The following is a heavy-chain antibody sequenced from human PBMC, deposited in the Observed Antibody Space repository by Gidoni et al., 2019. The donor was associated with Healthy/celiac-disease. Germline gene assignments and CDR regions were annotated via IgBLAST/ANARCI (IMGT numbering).Heavy chain of an antibody. J-gene: IGHJ4*02. D-gene: IGHD3-22*01. Sequence: QVQLQQWGAGLLKPSETLSLTCAVYGGSFSGYYWSWIRQPPGKGLEWIGEINHSGSTNYNPSLKSRVTISVDTSKNQFSLKLSSVTAADTAVYYCARGDSSGSLYYFDYWGQGTLVTVSS. V-gene: IGHV4-34*01. CDR2: INHSGST. CDR3: ARGDSSGSLYYFDY. CDR1: GGSFSGYY.